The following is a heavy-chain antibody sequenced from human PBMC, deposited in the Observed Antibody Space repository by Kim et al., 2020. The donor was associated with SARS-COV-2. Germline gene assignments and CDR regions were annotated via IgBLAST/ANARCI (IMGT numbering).Heavy chain of an antibody. V-gene: IGHV3-74*01. Sequence: DSVKSRFTISRDNAKNTLYLQMNSLRAEDTAVYYCARAHYDFWSGYYIDYWGQGTLVTVSS. D-gene: IGHD3-3*01. CDR3: ARAHYDFWSGYYIDY. J-gene: IGHJ4*02.